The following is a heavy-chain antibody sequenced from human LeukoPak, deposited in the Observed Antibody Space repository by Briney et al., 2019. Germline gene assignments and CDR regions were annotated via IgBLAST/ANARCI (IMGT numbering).Heavy chain of an antibody. V-gene: IGHV3-7*01. Sequence: GGSLRLSCTASGFTFSSYWMSWVRQAPGKGLEWVANIKQDGSEKYYVGSVKGRFTISRDNAKNSLYLQMNSLRAEDTAVYYCARALGTTRTYYYYYMDVWGKGTTVTVSS. D-gene: IGHD4-17*01. CDR3: ARALGTTRTYYYYYMDV. CDR1: GFTFSSYW. CDR2: IKQDGSEK. J-gene: IGHJ6*03.